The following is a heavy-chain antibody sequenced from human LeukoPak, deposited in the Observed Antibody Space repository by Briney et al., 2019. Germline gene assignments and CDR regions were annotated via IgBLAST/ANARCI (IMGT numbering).Heavy chain of an antibody. CDR3: VGDFDY. CDR1: GFTLNKYD. J-gene: IGHJ4*02. CDR2: IRYDGSNE. Sequence: PGGAPRLSCAAAGFTLNKYDIHWGRPGPGPGLEWVAFIRYDGSNECYADSVKGRFTISRDNSKNTLYLQMNSLRAEDTAVYYCVGDFDYWGQGTLVTVSS. V-gene: IGHV3-30*02. D-gene: IGHD3-16*01.